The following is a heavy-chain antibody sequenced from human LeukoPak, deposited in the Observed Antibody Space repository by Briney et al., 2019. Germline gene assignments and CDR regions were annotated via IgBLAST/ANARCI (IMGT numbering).Heavy chain of an antibody. Sequence: GGSLRLSCAASGFTFSNYAMSWVRQAPRKGLEWVSGISPNDDDGRFYSDSAKGRFTISRDNSRNSLHLHMTSLRADDTAVYYCAKGGYTYAYEYWGPGTLVTISS. CDR2: ISPNDDDGR. D-gene: IGHD5-18*01. V-gene: IGHV3-23*01. CDR1: GFTFSNYA. J-gene: IGHJ4*02. CDR3: AKGGYTYAYEY.